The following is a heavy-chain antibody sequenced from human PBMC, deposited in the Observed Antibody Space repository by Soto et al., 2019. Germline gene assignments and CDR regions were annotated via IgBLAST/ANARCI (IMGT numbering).Heavy chain of an antibody. CDR3: ARALTTGYYYYYMDV. V-gene: IGHV4-31*03. CDR2: IYYSGST. D-gene: IGHD4-17*01. J-gene: IGHJ6*03. CDR1: GGSISSGGYY. Sequence: SETLSLTCTVSGGSISSGGYYWSWIRQHPGKGLEWIGYIYYSGSTYYNPSLKSRVTISVDTSKNQFSLKLSSVTAADTAVYYCARALTTGYYYYYMDVWGKGTTVTVSS.